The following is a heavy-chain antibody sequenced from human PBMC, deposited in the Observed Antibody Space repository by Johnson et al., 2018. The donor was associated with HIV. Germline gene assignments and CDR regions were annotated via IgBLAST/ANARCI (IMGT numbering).Heavy chain of an antibody. J-gene: IGHJ3*02. CDR3: ARIPARWYLNDAFDI. D-gene: IGHD6-13*01. Sequence: VQLVESGGGLVKPGGSLRLSCAASGFTFSDYYMSWVRQAPGRGLQRVTIIKQDGSEKYYVDSVKGRFPISRDNAKNSLYLQMNSLRAEETAVYYCARIPARWYLNDAFDIWGQGTMVTVSS. CDR1: GFTFSDYY. V-gene: IGHV3-7*01. CDR2: IKQDGSEK.